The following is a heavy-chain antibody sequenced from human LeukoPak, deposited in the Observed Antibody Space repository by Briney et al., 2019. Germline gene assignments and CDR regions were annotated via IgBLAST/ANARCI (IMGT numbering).Heavy chain of an antibody. V-gene: IGHV4-38-2*02. Sequence: PSETLSLTCTVSGYSIGSDYYWGWIRQPPGKGLEWIGSIYHSGSTYYNPSLKSRVTISLDTSKNQFSLKLSSVTAADTAVYFCARDPDTAMAQSDYWGQGTLVTVSS. CDR1: GYSIGSDYY. D-gene: IGHD5-18*01. CDR3: ARDPDTAMAQSDY. CDR2: IYHSGST. J-gene: IGHJ4*02.